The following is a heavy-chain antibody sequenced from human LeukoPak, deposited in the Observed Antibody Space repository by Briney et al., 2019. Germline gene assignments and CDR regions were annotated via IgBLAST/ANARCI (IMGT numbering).Heavy chain of an antibody. CDR2: IYYSGST. J-gene: IGHJ4*02. Sequence: SETLSLTCTVSGGSISSYYWGWIRQPPGKGLEWIGSIYYSGSTYYNPSLKSRVTISVDTSKNQFSLKLSSVTAADTAVYYCAREEVVAASGYWGQGTLVTVSS. CDR1: GGSISSYY. V-gene: IGHV4-39*02. CDR3: AREEVVAASGY. D-gene: IGHD2-15*01.